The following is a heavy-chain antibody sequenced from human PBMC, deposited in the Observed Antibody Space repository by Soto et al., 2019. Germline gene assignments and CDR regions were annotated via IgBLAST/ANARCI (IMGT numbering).Heavy chain of an antibody. CDR3: ARSVFP. V-gene: IGHV4-31*03. CDR1: GGSISSSSYY. J-gene: IGHJ5*02. CDR2: FYYSGST. Sequence: SETLSLTCTVSGGSISSSSYYWNWIRQHPGKGLEWIGYFYYSGSTYYNPSLKSRVTISVNTSKNQFSLKLSSVTAADTAVYYCARSVFPWGQGTLVTVS.